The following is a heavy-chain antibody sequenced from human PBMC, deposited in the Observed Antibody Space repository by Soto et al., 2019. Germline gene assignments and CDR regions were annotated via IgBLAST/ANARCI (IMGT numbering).Heavy chain of an antibody. CDR2: ISDDGSIE. V-gene: IGHV3-30-3*01. J-gene: IGHJ4*02. D-gene: IGHD5-18*01. CDR3: AKALDTAMDPLDY. CDR1: GFNFRRNA. Sequence: QVHLVESGGGVVQPGRSLRLSCVVSGFNFRRNAMHWVRQVPGKGLEWVAIISDDGSIEYYADSVKGRFTISRDNSKNTVYLQMNRLSFEDTAVYYCAKALDTAMDPLDYWGQGTLVTVSS.